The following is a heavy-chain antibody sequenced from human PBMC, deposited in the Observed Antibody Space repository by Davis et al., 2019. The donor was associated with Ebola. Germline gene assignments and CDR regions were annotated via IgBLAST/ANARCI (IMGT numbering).Heavy chain of an antibody. D-gene: IGHD1-14*01. V-gene: IGHV4-59*12. CDR3: ARDSSPRNLDI. CDR1: GGSISDYY. J-gene: IGHJ3*02. CDR2: IDYSGSP. Sequence: ESLKLSCSVSGGSISDYYWNWIRQPPGKGLEWIGYIDYSGSPNYNPSLKSRVTISVDTSKNQFSLNLNSVTAADTAVYYCARDSSPRNLDIWGQGTLVTVSS.